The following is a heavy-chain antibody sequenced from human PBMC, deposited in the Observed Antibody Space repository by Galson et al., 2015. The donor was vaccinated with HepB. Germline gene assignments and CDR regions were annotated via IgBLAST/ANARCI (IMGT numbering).Heavy chain of an antibody. D-gene: IGHD2-21*02. CDR2: IVPVYGTS. Sequence: SVKVSCKPSGYPFTSYGISWVRQAPGQGLEWMGGIVPVYGTSNYAQKFQGRVTLIADESTSTAHMELSSLRSDDTAVYYCARRRVEGDFYFDSWGQGTLVTVSS. CDR1: GYPFTSYG. J-gene: IGHJ4*02. CDR3: ARRRVEGDFYFDS. V-gene: IGHV1-69*13.